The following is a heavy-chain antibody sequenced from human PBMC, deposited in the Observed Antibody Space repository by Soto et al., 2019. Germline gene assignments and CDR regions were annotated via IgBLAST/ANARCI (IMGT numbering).Heavy chain of an antibody. CDR2: INHSGST. Sequence: QVQLQQWGAGLLKPSETLSLTCAVYGGSFSGYYWSWIRQPPGKGLEWIGEINHSGSTHYNPSLKSPVTISVDSSRSQSSLKLSSVTAAVTAVYFCARAPMYDGYWYFDLWCRGTLVTVSS. D-gene: IGHD3-10*02. CDR3: ARAPMYDGYWYFDL. CDR1: GGSFSGYY. J-gene: IGHJ2*01. V-gene: IGHV4-34*01.